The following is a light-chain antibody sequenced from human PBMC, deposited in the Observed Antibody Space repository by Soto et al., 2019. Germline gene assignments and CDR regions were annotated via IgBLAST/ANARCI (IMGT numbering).Light chain of an antibody. Sequence: EVVMTQSPVTLSVSPGERATLSCRASQSITTNLAWYQQKPGQAPRLLIYGASTRATGVPARFSGSGSGTQFTLTISSLQSEDFALYYCQQYNDWPPKRTF. CDR1: QSITTN. J-gene: IGKJ1*01. CDR3: QQYNDWPPKRT. V-gene: IGKV3-15*01. CDR2: GAS.